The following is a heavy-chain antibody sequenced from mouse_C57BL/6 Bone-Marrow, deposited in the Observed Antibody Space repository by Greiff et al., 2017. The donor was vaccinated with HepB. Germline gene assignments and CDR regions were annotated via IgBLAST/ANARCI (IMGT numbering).Heavy chain of an antibody. V-gene: IGHV5-16*01. D-gene: IGHD1-1*01. Sequence: EVKLVESEGGLVQPGSSMKLSCTASGFTFSDYYMAWVRQVPEKGLEWVANINYDGSSTYYLDSLKSRFIISRDNAKNILYLQMSSLKSEDTATYYCARDLGTVVAPWGQGTSVTVSS. CDR2: INYDGSST. CDR3: ARDLGTVVAP. CDR1: GFTFSDYY. J-gene: IGHJ4*01.